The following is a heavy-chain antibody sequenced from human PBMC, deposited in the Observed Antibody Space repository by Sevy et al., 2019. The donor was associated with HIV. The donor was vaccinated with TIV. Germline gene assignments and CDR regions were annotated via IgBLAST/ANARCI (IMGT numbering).Heavy chain of an antibody. J-gene: IGHJ5*02. CDR1: RFTFNSYA. V-gene: IGHV3-30*04. Sequence: GGSLRLSCAASRFTFNSYAMYWVRQAPGKGLEWVAVISYDGSFKNYADSVKGRFTISRDNSKNTLYLQMNSLRREDTATYYYAGDAADGPYDSTWFSNGLDPWGQGTLVTVSS. CDR3: AGDAADGPYDSTWFSNGLDP. D-gene: IGHD6-13*01. CDR2: ISYDGSFK.